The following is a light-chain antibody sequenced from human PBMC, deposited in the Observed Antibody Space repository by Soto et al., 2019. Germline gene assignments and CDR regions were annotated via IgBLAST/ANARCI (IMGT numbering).Light chain of an antibody. V-gene: IGKV3-20*01. CDR1: QSAGSD. J-gene: IGKJ1*01. Sequence: TPSPSTLSVSPGERATVSCRASQSAGSDLGWYQQKPGQAPRLLIYGASTRASGIPDRFSGSGSGTDFTLTISRLEPEDSAVYYCQQYGSSPTWTFGQGTKVDIK. CDR3: QQYGSSPTWT. CDR2: GAS.